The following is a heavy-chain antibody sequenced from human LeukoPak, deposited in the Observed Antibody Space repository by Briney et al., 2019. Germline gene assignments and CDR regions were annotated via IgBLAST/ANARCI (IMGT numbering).Heavy chain of an antibody. D-gene: IGHD3-22*01. CDR1: GGTFSSYA. CDR2: IIPIFGTA. J-gene: IGHJ4*02. CDR3: ARGVHHAGYYDSSGYYSASYFDY. V-gene: IGHV1-69*13. Sequence: SVKVSCKASGGTFSSYAISWVRQAPGQGLEWMGGIIPIFGTANYAQKFQGRVTITADESTSTAYMELSSLRSEDTAVYYCARGVHHAGYYDSSGYYSASYFDYWGQGTLVTVSS.